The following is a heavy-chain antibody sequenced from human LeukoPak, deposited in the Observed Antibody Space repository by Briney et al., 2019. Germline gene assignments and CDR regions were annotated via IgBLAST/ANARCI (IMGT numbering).Heavy chain of an antibody. CDR3: ARDIYYGSGSYYRGREANAFDI. V-gene: IGHV3-66*01. Sequence: GGSLRLSCAASGFSVSSNYLTWVRQAPGKGLECVSVIYSDSNTYYADSVKGRFTISRDNSKNTLYLQMSSLRAEDTAVYYCARDIYYGSGSYYRGREANAFDIWGQGTMVTVSS. J-gene: IGHJ3*02. D-gene: IGHD3-10*01. CDR2: IYSDSNT. CDR1: GFSVSSNY.